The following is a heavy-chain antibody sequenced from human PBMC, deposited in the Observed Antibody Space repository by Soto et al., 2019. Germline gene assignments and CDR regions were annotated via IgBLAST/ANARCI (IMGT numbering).Heavy chain of an antibody. Sequence: QVQLQQSGPRLVKPSETLSLTCTVSSGPDRSHNWGWIRQPPGRGLEWIGYVYYTGDTAYNPSLRGRLTIXGXTXXNDISLTLTAVTAADTAVYYCVRQGIDYLHGLVDVWGQGTTVSVSS. D-gene: IGHD4-17*01. J-gene: IGHJ6*02. CDR3: VRQGIDYLHGLVDV. V-gene: IGHV4-59*08. CDR1: SGPDRSHN. CDR2: VYYTGDT.